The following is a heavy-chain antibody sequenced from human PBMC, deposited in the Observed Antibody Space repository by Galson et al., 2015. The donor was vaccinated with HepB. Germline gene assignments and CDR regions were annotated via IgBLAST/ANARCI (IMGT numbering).Heavy chain of an antibody. CDR2: ISSSSSYT. Sequence: SLRLSCAASGFTFSDYYMSWIRQAPGKGLEWVSYISSSSSYTNYADSVKGRFTISRDNAKNSLYLQMNSLRAEDTAVYYCARDPHPLYCSSTSCQPSGFDPWGQGTLVTVSS. CDR1: GFTFSDYY. D-gene: IGHD2-2*01. J-gene: IGHJ5*02. CDR3: ARDPHPLYCSSTSCQPSGFDP. V-gene: IGHV3-11*06.